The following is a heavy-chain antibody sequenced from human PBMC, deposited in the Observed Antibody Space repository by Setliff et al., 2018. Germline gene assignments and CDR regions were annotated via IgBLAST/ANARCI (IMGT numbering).Heavy chain of an antibody. CDR2: IYYTGST. CDR1: GMPITSYY. CDR3: ARALRSPLGGTAFVPIHFDP. J-gene: IGHJ5*02. D-gene: IGHD3-16*01. V-gene: IGHV4-59*01. Sequence: SETLSLTCSVSGMPITSYYWSWIRQSPGRGLEWIGDIYYTGSTTYSPSLKSRVTISPDTSKNQFHLTVNSVTAADTAVYYCARALRSPLGGTAFVPIHFDPWGQGILVTV.